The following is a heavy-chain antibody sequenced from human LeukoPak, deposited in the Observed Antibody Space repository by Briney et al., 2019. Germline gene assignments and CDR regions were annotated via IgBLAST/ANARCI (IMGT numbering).Heavy chain of an antibody. CDR3: ARLAVTSIAVAVFDY. J-gene: IGHJ4*02. CDR2: VNINEGP. Sequence: SETLSLTCTVSGGSISSYHWSWIRQPAGQGLEWIGHVNINEGPKYNPSLKSRVTISVDTSKNQFSLKLSSVTAADTAVYYWARLAVTSIAVAVFDYWGQGTLVTVSS. V-gene: IGHV4-4*07. D-gene: IGHD6-19*01. CDR1: GGSISSYH.